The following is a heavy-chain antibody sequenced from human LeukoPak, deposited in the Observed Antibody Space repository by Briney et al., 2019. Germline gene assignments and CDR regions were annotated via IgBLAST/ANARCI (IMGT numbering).Heavy chain of an antibody. CDR1: GGTFSSYA. CDR2: IIPIFGTA. J-gene: IGHJ4*02. D-gene: IGHD5-24*01. CDR3: ARDVEMATTP. Sequence: ASVKVSCKASGGTFSSYAISWVRQAPGQGLEWMGGIIPIFGTANYAQKFQGRVTITTDESTSTAYMELSSLRSEDTAVYYCARDVEMATTPWGQGTLVTVSS. V-gene: IGHV1-69*05.